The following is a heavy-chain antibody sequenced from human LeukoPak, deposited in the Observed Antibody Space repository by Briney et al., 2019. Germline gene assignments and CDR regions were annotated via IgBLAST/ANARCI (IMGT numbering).Heavy chain of an antibody. D-gene: IGHD6-6*01. CDR1: GGSISSSGFY. CDR2: IYYSGTT. J-gene: IGHJ5*02. V-gene: IGHV4-39*07. Sequence: SETLSLTCTVSGGSISSSGFYWGWIRQPPGMGLEWIGSIYYSGTTYYNPSLKSRVTISVDTSKNQFSLKLSSVTAADTAVYYCAREVDSSYSGDWFDPWGQGTLVTVSS. CDR3: AREVDSSYSGDWFDP.